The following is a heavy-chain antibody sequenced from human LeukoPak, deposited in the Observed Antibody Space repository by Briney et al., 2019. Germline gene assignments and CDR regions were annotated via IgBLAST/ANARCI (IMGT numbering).Heavy chain of an antibody. Sequence: GGSLRLSCAASGFTFSNYAIHWVRQAPGKGLEWVAVISYDGSNKYYADSVKGRFTISRDNSKNTLYLQINSLRAEDTAVYYCAKRRPEGATFFGYWREPAMVSVPS. D-gene: IGHD1-26*01. CDR1: GFTFSNYA. CDR3: AKRRPEGATFFGY. V-gene: IGHV3-30-3*02. CDR2: ISYDGSNK. J-gene: IGHJ4*02.